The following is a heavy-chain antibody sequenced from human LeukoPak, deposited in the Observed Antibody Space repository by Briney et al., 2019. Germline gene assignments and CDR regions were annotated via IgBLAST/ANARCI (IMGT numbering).Heavy chain of an antibody. CDR1: GYTLTELS. CDR3: ASVVLYSGYYFDY. V-gene: IGHV1-24*01. D-gene: IGHD5-12*01. Sequence: GASVKVSCKVSGYTLTELSMHWVRQAPGKGLEWMGGFDPEDGATIYAQKFQGRVTMTEDTSTDTAYMELSSLRSEDTAVYYCASVVLYSGYYFDYWGQGTLVTVSS. J-gene: IGHJ4*02. CDR2: FDPEDGAT.